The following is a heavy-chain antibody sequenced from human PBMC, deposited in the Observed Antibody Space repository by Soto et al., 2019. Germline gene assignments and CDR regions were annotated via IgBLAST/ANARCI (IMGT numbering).Heavy chain of an antibody. CDR2: IKQDGSDK. J-gene: IGHJ4*02. CDR3: ASLSYGQLRYFDN. D-gene: IGHD3-16*02. Sequence: GGSLRLSCAVPKFTFGDYWMSWVRQAPGKGLEWVFNIKQDGSDKNYADPVKGRFIISRDNVDNSMYLQMNSLRAEDTAVYYCASLSYGQLRYFDNWGQGTLVTVYS. V-gene: IGHV3-7*01. CDR1: KFTFGDYW.